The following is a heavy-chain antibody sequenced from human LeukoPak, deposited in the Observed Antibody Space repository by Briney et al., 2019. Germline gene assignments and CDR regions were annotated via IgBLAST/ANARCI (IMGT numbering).Heavy chain of an antibody. Sequence: SETLSLTCAVYGGSFSGYYWSWIRQPPGKGLEWIGEINHSGSTNYNPSLKSRVTISVDTSKNQFSLKLSSVTAADTAVYYCARWGDYDSSGFDYWGQGTLVTVSS. CDR1: GGSFSGYY. V-gene: IGHV4-34*01. CDR2: INHSGST. CDR3: ARWGDYDSSGFDY. J-gene: IGHJ4*02. D-gene: IGHD3-22*01.